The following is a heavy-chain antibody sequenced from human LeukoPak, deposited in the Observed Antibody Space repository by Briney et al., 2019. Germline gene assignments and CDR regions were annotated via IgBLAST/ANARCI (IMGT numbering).Heavy chain of an antibody. CDR2: ISYDGSNK. CDR3: AREDSSSWCPDY. J-gene: IGHJ4*02. CDR1: GFTFSSYA. Sequence: GGSLRLSCAASGFTFSSYAMHWVRQAPGKGLEWVAVISYDGSNKYYADSVKGRFTISRDNSKNKLYLQMDSLRAEDTAVYYCAREDSSSWCPDYWGQGTLVTVSS. V-gene: IGHV3-30*04. D-gene: IGHD6-13*01.